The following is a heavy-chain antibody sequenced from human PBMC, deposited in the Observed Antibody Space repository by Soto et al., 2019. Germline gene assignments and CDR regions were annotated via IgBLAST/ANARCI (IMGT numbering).Heavy chain of an antibody. V-gene: IGHV1-18*01. CDR1: VYAFTTYG. D-gene: IGHD1-1*01. CDR3: ARGRYGDY. Sequence: QVHPVQSGAEVKKPGASVKVSCKGSVYAFTTYGITWVRQAPGQGLEWMGWISAHNGNTNYAQKLQGRVTVTGDTSTSTAYRELRSLRSDDTAVYYCARGRYGDYWGQGALVTVSS. J-gene: IGHJ4*02. CDR2: ISAHNGNT.